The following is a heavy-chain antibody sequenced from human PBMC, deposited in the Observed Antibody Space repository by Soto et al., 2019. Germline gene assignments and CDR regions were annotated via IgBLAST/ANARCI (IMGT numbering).Heavy chain of an antibody. Sequence: EVQLVESGGGLIQPGGSLRLSCAASGFTVSSSYMSWIRQPPGKGLEWVSVIYSGGSTYYADSVKGRFTISRDNSKNTLYLQMNSLRAEDTAVYYCARPYRDCSGGSCYSVVGMDVWGQGTTVTVSS. CDR3: ARPYRDCSGGSCYSVVGMDV. V-gene: IGHV3-53*01. D-gene: IGHD2-15*01. J-gene: IGHJ6*02. CDR1: GFTVSSSY. CDR2: IYSGGST.